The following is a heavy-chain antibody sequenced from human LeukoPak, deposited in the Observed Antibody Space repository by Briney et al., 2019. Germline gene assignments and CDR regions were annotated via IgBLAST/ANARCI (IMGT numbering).Heavy chain of an antibody. V-gene: IGHV3-23*01. CDR2: ISGRGDNT. J-gene: IGHJ4*02. CDR1: GFTFRSYA. CDR3: AKLFWTGSFYFDS. D-gene: IGHD3/OR15-3a*01. Sequence: GSLRLSCAASGFTFRSYAMTWVRQAPGKGLEWVSAISGRGDNTYYADSVKGRFTISRDNSKNTMYLQMNSLRAEDTAVYYCAKLFWTGSFYFDSWGQGSLITVSS.